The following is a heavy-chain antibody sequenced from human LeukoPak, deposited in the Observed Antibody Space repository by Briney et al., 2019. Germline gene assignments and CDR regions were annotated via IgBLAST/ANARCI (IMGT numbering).Heavy chain of an antibody. V-gene: IGHV3-23*01. J-gene: IGHJ4*02. Sequence: PGGSLRLSCAASGFTFSSYAMSWVRQAPGKGLECISGFSGSGGGTYYADSVKGRFTISRDNAKNSLYLQMNSLRAEDTAVYYCASLVVAAVTPFDYWGQGTLVTVSS. CDR1: GFTFSSYA. CDR2: FSGSGGGT. D-gene: IGHD2-15*01. CDR3: ASLVVAAVTPFDY.